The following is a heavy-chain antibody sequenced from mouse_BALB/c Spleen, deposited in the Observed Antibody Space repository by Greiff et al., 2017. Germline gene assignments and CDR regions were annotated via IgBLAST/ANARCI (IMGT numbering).Heavy chain of an antibody. Sequence: EVNVVESGGGLVQPGGSLRLSCATSGFTFTDYYMSWVRQPPGKALEWLGFIRNKANGYTTEYSASVKGRFTISRDNSQSILYLQMNTLRAEDSATYYCAREDYFDYWGQGTTLTVSS. V-gene: IGHV7-3*02. CDR1: GFTFTDYY. J-gene: IGHJ2*01. CDR3: AREDYFDY. CDR2: IRNKANGYTT.